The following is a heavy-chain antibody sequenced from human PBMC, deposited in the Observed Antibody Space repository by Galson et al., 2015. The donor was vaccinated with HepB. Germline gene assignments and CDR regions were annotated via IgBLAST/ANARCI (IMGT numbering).Heavy chain of an antibody. Sequence: SLRLSCAASGFTFSSYWMSWVRQAPGKGLEWVANIKQDGSEKYYVDSVKGRFTISRDNAKNSLYLQMNSLRAEDTAVYYCARDKLFWGGYYLVSGFDPWGQGTLVTVSS. CDR3: ARDKLFWGGYYLVSGFDP. D-gene: IGHD3-3*01. CDR1: GFTFSSYW. V-gene: IGHV3-7*03. CDR2: IKQDGSEK. J-gene: IGHJ5*02.